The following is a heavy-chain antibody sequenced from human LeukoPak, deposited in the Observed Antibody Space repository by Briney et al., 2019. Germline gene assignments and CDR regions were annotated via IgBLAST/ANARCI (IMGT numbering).Heavy chain of an antibody. CDR3: ARGRRGSDYFDY. Sequence: PSETLSLTCTVSGGSISSSSYYWGWIRQPPWKGLEWIGSIYYSGSTYYNPSLKSRVTISVDTSKNQFSLKLSSVTAADTAVYYCARGRRGSDYFDYWGQGTLVTVSS. D-gene: IGHD3-10*01. J-gene: IGHJ4*02. CDR2: IYYSGST. V-gene: IGHV4-39*07. CDR1: GGSISSSSYY.